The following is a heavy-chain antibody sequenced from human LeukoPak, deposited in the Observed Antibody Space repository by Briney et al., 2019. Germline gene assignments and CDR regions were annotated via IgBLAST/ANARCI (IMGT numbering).Heavy chain of an antibody. D-gene: IGHD3-10*01. Sequence: SETLSLTCTVSGGSISSYYWSWIRQPPGKGLEWIGYIYYSGSTNYNPSLESRVTISVETSNNQFSLKLSSVSAADTAVYYCARVRITMVREVRYKWFDPWGQGTLVTVSS. CDR3: ARVRITMVREVRYKWFDP. J-gene: IGHJ5*02. V-gene: IGHV4-59*01. CDR1: GGSISSYY. CDR2: IYYSGST.